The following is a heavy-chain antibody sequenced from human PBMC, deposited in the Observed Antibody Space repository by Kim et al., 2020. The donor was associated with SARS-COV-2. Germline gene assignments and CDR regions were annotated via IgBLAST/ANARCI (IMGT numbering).Heavy chain of an antibody. CDR3: AREGDGVSIARGVIGGFDY. Sequence: ASVKVSCKASGYTFSSYGISWVRQAPGQGLEWLGWISAQNGNTNSAQKLQGRVTMTTDTSTSTAYMELRSLRSDDTAVYYCAREGDGVSIARGVIGGFDYWGQGSLVTVSS. CDR2: ISAQNGNT. D-gene: IGHD3-10*01. V-gene: IGHV1-18*01. J-gene: IGHJ4*02. CDR1: GYTFSSYG.